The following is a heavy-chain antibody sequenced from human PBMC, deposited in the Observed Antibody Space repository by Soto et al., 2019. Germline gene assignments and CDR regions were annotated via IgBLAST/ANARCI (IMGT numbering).Heavy chain of an antibody. Sequence: EVQLLESGGGLVQPGGSLRLSCAASGFTFSDYAMSWVRQAPVKGLDWVSAISSSGDHTFYADSVKGRFTISRDNSKNTLYLQVNSLRAEDTAVYYCAKLLRPGLQFFDFWGQGTLVTVSS. D-gene: IGHD4-4*01. CDR1: GFTFSDYA. CDR2: ISSSGDHT. V-gene: IGHV3-23*01. CDR3: AKLLRPGLQFFDF. J-gene: IGHJ4*02.